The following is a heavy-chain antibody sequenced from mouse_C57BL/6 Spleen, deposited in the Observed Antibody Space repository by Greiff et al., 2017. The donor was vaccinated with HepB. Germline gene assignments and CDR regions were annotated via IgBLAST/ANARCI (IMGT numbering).Heavy chain of an antibody. CDR3: ARERYGSSFLDY. CDR2: ISYDGSN. J-gene: IGHJ2*01. CDR1: GYSITSGYY. D-gene: IGHD1-1*01. Sequence: ESGPGLVKPSQSLSLTCSVTGYSITSGYYWNWIRQFPGNKLEWMGYISYDGSNNYNPSLKNRIAITRDTSKNQFFLKLNSVTTEDTATYYCARERYGSSFLDYWGQGTTLTVSS. V-gene: IGHV3-6*01.